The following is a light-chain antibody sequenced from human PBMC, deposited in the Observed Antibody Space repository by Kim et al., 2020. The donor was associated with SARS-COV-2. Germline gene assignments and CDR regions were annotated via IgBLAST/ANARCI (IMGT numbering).Light chain of an antibody. J-gene: IGLJ1*01. CDR1: SSSVVGDKY. CDR3: SSYIRGSTNYV. V-gene: IGLV2-14*01. CDR2: EVS. Sequence: ISCTGTSSSVVGDKYFSWYQQHPGKAPKLVIYEVSNRPSGVSNRFSGSKSGNTASLTISGLQAEDEADYYCSSYIRGSTNYVFGTGTKVTVL.